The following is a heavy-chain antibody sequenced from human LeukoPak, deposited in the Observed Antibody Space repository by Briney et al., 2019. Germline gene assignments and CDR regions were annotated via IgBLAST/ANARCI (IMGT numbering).Heavy chain of an antibody. Sequence: GGSLRLSCAASGFTFSSYSMNWVRQAPGKWLEWVSSISSSSSYIYYADSVKGRFTISRDNAKNSLYLQMNSLRAEDTAVYYCARDLQHDYGGYGDPERYYYYGMDVWGQGTTVTVSS. J-gene: IGHJ6*02. D-gene: IGHD4-17*01. CDR3: ARDLQHDYGGYGDPERYYYYGMDV. V-gene: IGHV3-21*01. CDR2: ISSSSSYI. CDR1: GFTFSSYS.